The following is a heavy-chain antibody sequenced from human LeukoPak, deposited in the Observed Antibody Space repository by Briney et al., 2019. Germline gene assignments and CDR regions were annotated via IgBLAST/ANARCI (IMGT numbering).Heavy chain of an antibody. CDR1: VGSLSTALYC. J-gene: IGHJ5*02. D-gene: IGHD6-19*01. CDR2: IYSNGWT. Sequence: SQTLSLTCTVSVGSLSTALYCWTWIRQPAGKGLEWIGRIYSNGWTDYNPPLKSRVSISIDTSKNHFSLKMSLATAADTALYDCAIGSGWNSFDPWGQGTLVTVSS. V-gene: IGHV4-61*02. CDR3: AIGSGWNSFDP.